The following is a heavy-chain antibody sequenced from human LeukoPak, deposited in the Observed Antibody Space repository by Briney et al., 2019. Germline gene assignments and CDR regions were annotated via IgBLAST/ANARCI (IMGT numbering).Heavy chain of an antibody. D-gene: IGHD4-17*01. Sequence: RSGGSLRLSCAASGFAFDDYGMSWVRQVPGKGLEWVSGINWNGGRTGYADSVKGRFTISRDNAKNSLYLQMNSLRAEDTALYYCTRAGGGAGYGDYDYWGQGTLVTVSS. V-gene: IGHV3-20*04. J-gene: IGHJ4*02. CDR2: INWNGGRT. CDR3: TRAGGGAGYGDYDY. CDR1: GFAFDDYG.